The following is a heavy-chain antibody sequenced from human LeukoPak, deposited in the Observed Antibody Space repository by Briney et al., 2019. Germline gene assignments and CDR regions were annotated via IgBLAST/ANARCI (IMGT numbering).Heavy chain of an antibody. Sequence: ASVKVSYKASGYTFTSYYMHWVRQAPGQGLEWMGIINPSGGSTNYAQKFQGRVTMTRDTSTSTVYMELSSLRSEDTAVYYCARDISVVIAPGDAFDIWGQGTMVTVSS. CDR2: INPSGGST. D-gene: IGHD2-21*01. CDR1: GYTFTSYY. V-gene: IGHV1-46*01. J-gene: IGHJ3*02. CDR3: ARDISVVIAPGDAFDI.